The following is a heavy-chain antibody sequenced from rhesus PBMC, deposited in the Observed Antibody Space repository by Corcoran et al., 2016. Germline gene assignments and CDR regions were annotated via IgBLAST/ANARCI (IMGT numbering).Heavy chain of an antibody. CDR1: GGSISDSYR. CDR3: ARVLAGD. J-gene: IGHJ4*01. CDR2: LYGSRTST. D-gene: IGHD6-25*01. Sequence: QVQLQESGPGVVKPSETLSLTCAVSGGSISDSYRWSWIHQPPGKGLEWIGYLYGSRTSTNYNPSLKIRVTSSKDTSKNQFSLKLSSVTAADTAVYYCARVLAGDWGQGVLVTVSS. V-gene: IGHV4S10*01.